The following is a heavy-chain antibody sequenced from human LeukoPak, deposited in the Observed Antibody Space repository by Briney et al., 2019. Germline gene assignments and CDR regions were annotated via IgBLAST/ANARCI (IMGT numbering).Heavy chain of an antibody. CDR3: TTGWLWSAFDI. CDR2: IKSKTDRGTT. Sequence: PGGSLRLSCAASGFTFSNDWMSWVRQAPGKGLEWVGRIKSKTDRGTTDYAAPVKGRFTISRDDSKNTLYLQMNSLKTEDTAVYYCTTGWLWSAFDIWGQGTMVTVSS. V-gene: IGHV3-15*01. J-gene: IGHJ3*02. CDR1: GFTFSNDW. D-gene: IGHD3-22*01.